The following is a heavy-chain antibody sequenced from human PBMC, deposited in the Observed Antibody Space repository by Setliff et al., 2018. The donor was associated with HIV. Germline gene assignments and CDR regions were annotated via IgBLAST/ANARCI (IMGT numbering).Heavy chain of an antibody. J-gene: IGHJ4*02. CDR3: ARDNDSSGYC. Sequence: TLSLTCTVSGGSISSGSYYWSWIRQPAGKGLEWIGRIYTSGSTNYNPSLKSRVTISVDTSKNQFSLKLSSVTAADTAVYYCARDNDSSGYCWGQGTLVTVSS. V-gene: IGHV4-61*02. D-gene: IGHD3-22*01. CDR1: GGSISSGSYY. CDR2: IYTSGST.